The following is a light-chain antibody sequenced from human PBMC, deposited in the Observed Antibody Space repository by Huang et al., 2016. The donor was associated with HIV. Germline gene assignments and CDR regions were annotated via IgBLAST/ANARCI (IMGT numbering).Light chain of an antibody. J-gene: IGKJ1*01. CDR1: QRISTW. CDR2: KAT. Sequence: DIQVPQSPSTLSAFVGDRVNITCRTSQRISTWLAWYQQRPGKAPNLLISKATNLETWVPSRFSVNGSGTEFTLAINGLQPDDLAAYYCQPQWTFGQGTKVEIK. V-gene: IGKV1-5*03. CDR3: QPQWT.